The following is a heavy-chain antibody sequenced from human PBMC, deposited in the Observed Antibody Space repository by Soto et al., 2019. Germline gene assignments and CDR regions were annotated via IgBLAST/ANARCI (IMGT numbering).Heavy chain of an antibody. CDR2: ISYDGSNK. D-gene: IGHD3-10*01. Sequence: GGSLRLSCAASGFTFSSYGMHWVRQAPGKGLEWVAVISYDGSNKYYADSVKGRFTISRDNSKNTLYLQMNSLRAEDTAVYYCAKDLGTMVRGAAGTFDYWGQGTLVTVS. J-gene: IGHJ4*02. V-gene: IGHV3-30*18. CDR1: GFTFSSYG. CDR3: AKDLGTMVRGAAGTFDY.